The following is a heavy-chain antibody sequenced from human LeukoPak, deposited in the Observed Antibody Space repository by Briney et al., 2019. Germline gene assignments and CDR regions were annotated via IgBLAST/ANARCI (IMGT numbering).Heavy chain of an antibody. CDR3: ASSRSSSGWSLIDY. CDR1: GGSINSYY. V-gene: IGHV4-59*01. D-gene: IGHD6-19*01. CDR2: IYYSGST. J-gene: IGHJ4*02. Sequence: PSETLSLTCTVSGGSINSYYWSWIRQPPGKGLEWVGYIYYSGSTNYKPSLKRRVTISVDTSKNQFSLKVGSVTAADTAVYYCASSRSSSGWSLIDYWGKGALVTVSS.